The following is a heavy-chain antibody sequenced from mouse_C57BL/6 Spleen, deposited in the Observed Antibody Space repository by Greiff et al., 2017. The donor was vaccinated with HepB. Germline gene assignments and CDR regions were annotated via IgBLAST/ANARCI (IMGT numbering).Heavy chain of an antibody. V-gene: IGHV2-5*01. D-gene: IGHD2-4*01. J-gene: IGHJ4*01. CDR1: GFSLTSYG. CDR3: AIYYDYDKYYAMDY. Sequence: VQGVESGPGLVQPSQSLSITCTVSGFSLTSYGVHWVRQSPGKGLEWLGVIWRGGSTDYNAAFMSRLSITKDNSKSQVFFKMNSLQADDTAIYYCAIYYDYDKYYAMDYWGQGTSVTVSS. CDR2: IWRGGST.